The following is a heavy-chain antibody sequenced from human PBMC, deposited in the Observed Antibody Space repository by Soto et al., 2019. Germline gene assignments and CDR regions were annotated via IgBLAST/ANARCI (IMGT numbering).Heavy chain of an antibody. CDR1: GGSISSYY. D-gene: IGHD3-22*01. Sequence: PSETLALTCTVSGGSISSYYWSWIRQPPGKGLEWIGYVYYSGSTNYNPSLKSRVTISVDMSKNQFSLKLTSVTAADTAEYFCARSYYYDSSAFNQFDYWGQGALVTVSS. J-gene: IGHJ4*02. CDR3: ARSYYYDSSAFNQFDY. V-gene: IGHV4-59*01. CDR2: VYYSGST.